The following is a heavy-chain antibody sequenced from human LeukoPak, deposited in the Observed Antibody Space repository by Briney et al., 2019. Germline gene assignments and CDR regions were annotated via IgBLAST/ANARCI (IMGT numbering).Heavy chain of an antibody. D-gene: IGHD6-19*01. CDR1: GGSISSSY. J-gene: IGHJ4*02. CDR2: IFTSGST. V-gene: IGHV4-4*07. Sequence: SETLSLTCTVSGGSISSSYWTWIRQPAGKGLEWIGRIFTSGSTKYNPSLKSRVTMSVDTSKNQFSLKLSSVTAADTAAYFCARESSGWFFDYWGQGTLVTVSS. CDR3: ARESSGWFFDY.